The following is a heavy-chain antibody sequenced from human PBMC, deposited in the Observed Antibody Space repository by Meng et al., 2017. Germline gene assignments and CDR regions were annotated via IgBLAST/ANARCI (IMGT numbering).Heavy chain of an antibody. CDR2: ISSSSSYI. Sequence: GGSLRLSCAASGFTFSSYSMNWVRQAPGKGLEWVSSISSSSSYIYYADSVKGRFTISRDNAKNSMYLQMKSLRVEDTAVYYCTRVGWFGELLRVHDAFDIWGQGTMVTVSS. V-gene: IGHV3-21*01. CDR3: TRVGWFGELLRVHDAFDI. D-gene: IGHD3-10*01. CDR1: GFTFSSYS. J-gene: IGHJ3*02.